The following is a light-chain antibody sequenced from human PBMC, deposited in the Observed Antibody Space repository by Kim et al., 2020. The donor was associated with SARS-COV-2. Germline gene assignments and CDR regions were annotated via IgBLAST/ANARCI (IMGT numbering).Light chain of an antibody. CDR3: QQYISWPLT. J-gene: IGKJ4*01. V-gene: IGKV3-15*01. CDR2: GAS. Sequence: EIVMTQSPATLSVSPGERVTLSCRASQSGSSNFAWYQQKPGQSPRLLIYGASTRATGIPARFSGSGSGTEFTLTISSLQSEDFAVYYCQQYISWPLTFGGGTKLEI. CDR1: QSGSSN.